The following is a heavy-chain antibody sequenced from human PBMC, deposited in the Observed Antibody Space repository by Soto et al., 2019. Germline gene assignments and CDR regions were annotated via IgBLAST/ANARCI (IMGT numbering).Heavy chain of an antibody. J-gene: IGHJ4*02. CDR3: ASRHCSGGSWYNPGFDS. CDR2: IFFTGNI. Sequence: QLQLQESGPGLVKPSETLSLNCTVSGASLNTISYYWGWIRQPPGKGLEWVGSIFFTGNIYYNPSLKSRVPISGDTSRNQFSLKVNSGTAADTAGYYCASRHCSGGSWYNPGFDSWGQGALVTVSS. V-gene: IGHV4-39*01. CDR1: GASLNTISYY. D-gene: IGHD2-15*01.